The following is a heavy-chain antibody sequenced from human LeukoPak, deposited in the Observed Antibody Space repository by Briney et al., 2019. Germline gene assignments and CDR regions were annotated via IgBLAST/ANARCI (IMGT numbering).Heavy chain of an antibody. CDR1: GGSISSHY. CDR2: IYYSGST. CDR3: ARDRLGSSGYHDY. D-gene: IGHD3-22*01. V-gene: IGHV4-59*11. J-gene: IGHJ4*02. Sequence: SETLSLTCTVSGGSISSHYWSWIRQPPGKGLEWIGYIYYSGSTNYNPSLKSRVTISVDTSKNQFSLKLSSVTAADTAVYYCARDRLGSSGYHDYWGQGTLVTVPS.